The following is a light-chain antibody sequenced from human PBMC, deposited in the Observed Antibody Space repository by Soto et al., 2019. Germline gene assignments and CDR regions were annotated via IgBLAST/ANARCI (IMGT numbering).Light chain of an antibody. CDR2: AAY. CDR3: QQYYNYPRT. V-gene: IGKV1-8*01. CDR1: QGISSY. Sequence: AIRMTQSPSSLSASTGDRVTITCRASQGISSYLAWYQQKPGKAPKLLIYAAYNLQSGVPSRFSGSGSGTDFTLPISCLQSEDFATYYCQQYYNYPRTFGQGTKVEIK. J-gene: IGKJ1*01.